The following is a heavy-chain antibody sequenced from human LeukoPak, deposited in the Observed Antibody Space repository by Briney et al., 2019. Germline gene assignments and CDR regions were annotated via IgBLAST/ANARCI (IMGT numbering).Heavy chain of an antibody. V-gene: IGHV3-7*01. CDR3: ARDKEAREAYGMDV. J-gene: IGHJ6*02. CDR1: GFTFSSYW. Sequence: GGSLRLSCAASGFTFSSYWLSWVGQAPGQGWEWVANINQDESEKYYVDSVRVRFTISRDNAKNSLYLKMNSLRAEDTAVYYCARDKEAREAYGMDVWGQGTTVTVSS. CDR2: INQDESEK. D-gene: IGHD6-6*01.